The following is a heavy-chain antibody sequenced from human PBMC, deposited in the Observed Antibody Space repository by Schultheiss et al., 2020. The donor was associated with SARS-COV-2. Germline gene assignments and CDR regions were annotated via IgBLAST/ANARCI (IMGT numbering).Heavy chain of an antibody. CDR3: ARGFRYSYGGWFDP. CDR2: IYERGYT. D-gene: IGHD5-18*01. CDR1: GGSISSSNW. V-gene: IGHV4-4*02. J-gene: IGHJ5*02. Sequence: SETLSLTCAVSGGSISSSNWWSWVRQAPEKGLEWIGEIYERGYTKYNPSLMSRVTISMDKSKNQFSLKLSSVTAADTAVYYCARGFRYSYGGWFDPWGQGTLVTVSS.